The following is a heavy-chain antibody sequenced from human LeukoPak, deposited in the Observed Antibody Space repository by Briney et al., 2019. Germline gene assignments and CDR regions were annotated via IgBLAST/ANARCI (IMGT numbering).Heavy chain of an antibody. D-gene: IGHD4-17*01. J-gene: IGHJ6*02. CDR3: ARHSYGDYAGNYVMDV. CDR1: AGPISSSPYY. Sequence: PSETLSLTCIVSAGPISSSPYYWGWIRQPPGKGLEWIGSIFYTGNTYHKPSLKSRVTMSADSSKNQISLHLSSVTAADTAVYYCARHSYGDYAGNYVMDVWGQGTTVTVSS. V-gene: IGHV4-39*01. CDR2: IFYTGNT.